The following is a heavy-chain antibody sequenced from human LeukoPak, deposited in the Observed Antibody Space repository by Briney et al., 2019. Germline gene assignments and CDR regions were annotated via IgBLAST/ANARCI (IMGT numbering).Heavy chain of an antibody. CDR2: IYYTGST. D-gene: IGHD1-1*01. V-gene: IGHV4-59*01. J-gene: IGHJ3*02. CDR3: ARFLKPTVMFAFDI. CDR1: GFAISDYN. Sequence: AETLSLTCAVSGFAISDYNMSWIRQPPGKGLEWLGYIYYTGSTNYNPYLKSRVAMSIDTSKNQFSLMLSSVSAADTALSYFARFLKPTVMFAFDIWGQGTIATVSS.